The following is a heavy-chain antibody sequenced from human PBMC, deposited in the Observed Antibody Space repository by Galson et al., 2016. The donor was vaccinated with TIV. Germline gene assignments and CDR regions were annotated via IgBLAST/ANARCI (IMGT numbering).Heavy chain of an antibody. V-gene: IGHV1-46*03. D-gene: IGHD5-18*01. Sequence: SVKVSCKASGYTLSSYSISWVRQAAGQGLEWMGIIDPSNGGTTYAQKFQGRLTLTRDTSTSTVYFELSSLTSEDTALYYCASPHSGSYGFDYWGQGTLVTVSS. CDR1: GYTLSSYS. CDR2: IDPSNGGT. J-gene: IGHJ4*02. CDR3: ASPHSGSYGFDY.